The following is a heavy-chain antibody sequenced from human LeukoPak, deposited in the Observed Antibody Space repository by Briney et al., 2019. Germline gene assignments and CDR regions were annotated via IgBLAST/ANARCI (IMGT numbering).Heavy chain of an antibody. CDR2: ISHDGSNK. D-gene: IGHD6-19*01. V-gene: IGHV3-30*03. J-gene: IGHJ4*02. Sequence: GGSLRLSCAASGFTFSSYGMHWVRQAPGKGLEWVAVISHDGSNKYYADSVKGRFTISRDNSKNTLYLQMNSLRAEDTAVYYCASLAGNSVAGTENYFDYWGQGTLVTVSS. CDR1: GFTFSSYG. CDR3: ASLAGNSVAGTENYFDY.